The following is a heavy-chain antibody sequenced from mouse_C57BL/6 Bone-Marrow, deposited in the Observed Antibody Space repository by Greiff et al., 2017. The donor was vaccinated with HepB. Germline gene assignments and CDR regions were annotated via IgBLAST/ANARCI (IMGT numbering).Heavy chain of an antibody. CDR2: INPGSGGT. V-gene: IGHV1-54*01. CDR3: ARPQLTGTRFAY. J-gene: IGHJ3*01. CDR1: GYAFTNYL. Sequence: VQLQQSGAELVRPGTSVKVSCKASGYAFTNYLIEWVKQRPGQGLEWIGVINPGSGGTNYNEKFKGKATLTADKSSSTAYMQLSSLTSEDSAVYFCARPQLTGTRFAYWGQGTLVTVSA. D-gene: IGHD4-1*01.